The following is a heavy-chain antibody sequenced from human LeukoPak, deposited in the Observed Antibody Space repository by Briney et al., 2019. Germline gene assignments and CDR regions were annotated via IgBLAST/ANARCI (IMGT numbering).Heavy chain of an antibody. CDR2: IYCSGST. D-gene: IGHD2-2*02. V-gene: IGHV4-30-4*01. CDR1: GGSISSGDYY. CDR3: AREIVVVPAAIRGNWFDP. Sequence: SETLSLTCTVSGGSISSGDYYWSWIRQPPGKGLEWIGYIYCSGSTYYNPSLKSRVTISVDTSKNQFSLKLSSVTAADTAVYYCAREIVVVPAAIRGNWFDPWGQGTLVTVSS. J-gene: IGHJ5*02.